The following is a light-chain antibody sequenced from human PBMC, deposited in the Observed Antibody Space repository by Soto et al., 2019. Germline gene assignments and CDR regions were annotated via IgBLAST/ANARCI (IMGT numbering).Light chain of an antibody. CDR1: NFKN. J-gene: IGLJ1*01. CDR2: YVS. Sequence: QSVLTQPASVSGSPGQSITISCTGTNFKNVAWYQQHPGQPPKPLIYYVSYRPSGISHRFSGSESAYTASLTISGLQAEDEADYYCSSYTNVNTRACVFGTGTKLTVL. V-gene: IGLV2-14*03. CDR3: SSYTNVNTRACV.